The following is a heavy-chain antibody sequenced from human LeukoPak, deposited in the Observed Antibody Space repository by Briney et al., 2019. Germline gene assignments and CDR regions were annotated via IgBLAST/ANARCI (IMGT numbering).Heavy chain of an antibody. D-gene: IGHD2-2*02. J-gene: IGHJ6*02. CDR2: INPNSGGT. V-gene: IGHV1-2*02. Sequence: ASVKVSCKASGYTFTGYYMHWVRQAPGQGLEWMGWINPNSGGTNYAQKFQGRVTMTRDTSISTAYMELSRLRSDDTAVYYCARGVYTVVVPAAIPYYYYGMDVWGQGTTVTVSS. CDR1: GYTFTGYY. CDR3: ARGVYTVVVPAAIPYYYYGMDV.